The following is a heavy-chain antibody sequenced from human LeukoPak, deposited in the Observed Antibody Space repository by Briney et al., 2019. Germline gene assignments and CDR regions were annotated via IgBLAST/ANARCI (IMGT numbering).Heavy chain of an antibody. CDR3: ARDRGYSSFDY. CDR1: AFTFSSYW. Sequence: GGSLRLSCEASAFTFSSYWMSWVRQDQGKSREGVANIKEGGSEINYVDSVKGRFTISRDNAKNSLFLQMNSLRVEDTAVYYCARDRGYSSFDYWGQGILVTVSS. J-gene: IGHJ4*02. CDR2: IKEGGSEI. V-gene: IGHV3-7*01. D-gene: IGHD4-23*01.